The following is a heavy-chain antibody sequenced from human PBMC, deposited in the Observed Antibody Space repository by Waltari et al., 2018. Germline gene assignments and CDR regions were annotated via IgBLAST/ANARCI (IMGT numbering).Heavy chain of an antibody. D-gene: IGHD3-3*01. Sequence: QVQLQESGPGLVKPSETLSLTCTVSGGSISSYYWSWIRQPPGKGLEWIGYIYTSGSTNYNPSPKSRVTISVDTSKNQFSLKLSSVTAADTAVYYCARVVAPTIYYFDYWGQGTLVTVSS. V-gene: IGHV4-4*09. J-gene: IGHJ4*02. CDR2: IYTSGST. CDR3: ARVVAPTIYYFDY. CDR1: GGSISSYY.